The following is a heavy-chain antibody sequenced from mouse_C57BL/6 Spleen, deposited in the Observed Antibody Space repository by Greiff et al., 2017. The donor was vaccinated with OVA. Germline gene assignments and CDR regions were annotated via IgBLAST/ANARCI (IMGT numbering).Heavy chain of an antibody. V-gene: IGHV1-5*01. CDR3: TRLTTVVATYYFDY. J-gene: IGHJ2*01. D-gene: IGHD1-1*01. CDR1: GYTFTSYW. Sequence: EVQLQQSGTVLARPGASVKMSCKTSGYTFTSYWMHWVKQRPGQGLEWIGAIYPGNSDTSYNQKFKGKAKLTAVTSASTAYMELSSLTNEDSAVYYCTRLTTVVATYYFDYWGQGTTLTVSS. CDR2: IYPGNSDT.